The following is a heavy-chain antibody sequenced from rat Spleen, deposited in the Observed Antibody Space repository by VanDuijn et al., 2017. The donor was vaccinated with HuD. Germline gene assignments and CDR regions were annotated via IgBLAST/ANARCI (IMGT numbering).Heavy chain of an antibody. J-gene: IGHJ3*01. CDR1: GYSINSSYR. CDR3: ARSDGVHYFLPFAD. Sequence: EVQLQESGPGLVKPSQSLSLTCSVTGYSINSSYRWNWIRKFPGNKLEWMGYINSAGTTIYSPSLQSRISITRDTSKNQFYLQVNSLTTDYTATYYCARSDGVHYFLPFADWGQGSLVTVSS. D-gene: IGHD1-12*02. CDR2: INSAGTT. V-gene: IGHV3-3*01.